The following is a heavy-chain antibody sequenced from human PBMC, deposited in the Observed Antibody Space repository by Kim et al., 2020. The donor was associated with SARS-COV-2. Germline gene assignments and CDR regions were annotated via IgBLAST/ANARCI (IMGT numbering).Heavy chain of an antibody. Sequence: SETLSLTCTVSGGSISSGSYYWSWIRQPAGKGLEWIGRIYTSGSTNYNPSLKSRVTISVDTSKNQFSLKLSSVTAADTAVYYCARDPYGDYYYGMDVWGQGTTVTVSS. J-gene: IGHJ6*02. CDR2: IYTSGST. V-gene: IGHV4-61*02. D-gene: IGHD4-17*01. CDR1: GGSISSGSYY. CDR3: ARDPYGDYYYGMDV.